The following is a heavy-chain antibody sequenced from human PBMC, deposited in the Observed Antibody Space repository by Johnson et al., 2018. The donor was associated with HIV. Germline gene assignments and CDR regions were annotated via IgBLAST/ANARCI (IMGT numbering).Heavy chain of an antibody. CDR1: GFTFSDYY. D-gene: IGHD3-22*01. CDR3: ARQNYYDSSGQGGGLDI. Sequence: EVQLVESGGGLVKPGGSLRLSCAASGFTFSDYYMSWIRQAPGNGLEWVSSIDWNGGRQRYVDSVRGRFTISRDNAKNSLYMEMNNLRAEDTALYYCARQNYYDSSGQGGGLDIWGQGTMVTVSS. V-gene: IGHV3-20*04. J-gene: IGHJ3*02. CDR2: IDWNGGRQ.